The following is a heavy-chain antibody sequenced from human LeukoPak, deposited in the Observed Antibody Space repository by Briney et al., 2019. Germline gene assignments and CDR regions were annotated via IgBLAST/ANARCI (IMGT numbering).Heavy chain of an antibody. CDR1: GGSFSSYY. CDR3: ARATPYYDFWSGYPDY. CDR2: IYHSGST. V-gene: IGHV4-34*01. Sequence: SETLSLTCAVYGGSFSSYYWSWIRQPPGKGLEWIGSIYHSGSTYYNPSLKSRVTISVDTSKNQFSLKLSSVTAADTAVYYCARATPYYDFWSGYPDYWGQGTLVTVSS. J-gene: IGHJ4*02. D-gene: IGHD3-3*01.